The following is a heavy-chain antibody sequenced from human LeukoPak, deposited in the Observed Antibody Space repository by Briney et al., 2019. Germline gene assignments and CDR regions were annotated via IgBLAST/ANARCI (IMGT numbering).Heavy chain of an antibody. J-gene: IGHJ4*02. D-gene: IGHD3-10*01. CDR3: ARHYYGSGTFDY. CDR1: GGSISSYY. CDR2: IYYSGST. Sequence: SETLSLTCTVSGGSISSYYWSWIRQPPGKGLEWIGYIYYSGSTNYNPSLKSRVTISVDTSKNQFSLKLSSVTAADTAVYYCARHYYGSGTFDYWGQGTLVTVSS. V-gene: IGHV4-59*01.